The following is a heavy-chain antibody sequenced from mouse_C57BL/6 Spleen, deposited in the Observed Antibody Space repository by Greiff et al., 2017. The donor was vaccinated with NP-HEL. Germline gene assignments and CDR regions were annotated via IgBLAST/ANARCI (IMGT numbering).Heavy chain of an antibody. CDR3: AREDDYDGVFAD. V-gene: IGHV1-66*01. J-gene: IGHJ3*01. D-gene: IGHD2-4*01. Sequence: VQLQQSGPELVKPGASVKISCKASGYSFTSYYLHWVKPRPGPGLEWIGWIYPGSGNTTYNEKFKGKATLTADTSSSTAYMQLSSLTSEDSAVYYCAREDDYDGVFADWGQGTLVTVSA. CDR1: GYSFTSYY. CDR2: IYPGSGNT.